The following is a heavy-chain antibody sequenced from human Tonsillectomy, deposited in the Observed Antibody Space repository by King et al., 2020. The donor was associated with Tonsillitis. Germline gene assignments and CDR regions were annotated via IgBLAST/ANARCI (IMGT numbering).Heavy chain of an antibody. D-gene: IGHD2-2*02. V-gene: IGHV1-69*01. CDR3: ARYSRHCSSTSCYRGMDY. Sequence: VQLVESGPEVKKPGSSVKVSCKASGGTFSSYAISWVRQAPGQGLEWMGGIIPIYGTTNYAQTFQGRVTITADESTSTAYMELTSLRSEDTAVYYCARYSRHCSSTSCYRGMDYWGQGTLVTVSS. J-gene: IGHJ4*02. CDR1: GGTFSSYA. CDR2: IIPIYGTT.